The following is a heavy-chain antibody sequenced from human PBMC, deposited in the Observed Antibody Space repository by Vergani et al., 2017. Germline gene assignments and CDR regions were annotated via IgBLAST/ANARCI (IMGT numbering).Heavy chain of an antibody. V-gene: IGHV4-34*01. D-gene: IGHD3-22*01. CDR2: INHSGST. Sequence: QVQLQQWGARLLKPSETLSLTCAVYGGSFSGYYWSWIRQPPGKGLEWIGEINHSGSTNYNPSLKSRVTISVDTSKNQFSLKLSSVTAADTAVYYCARSYYDSSGYYFHYWGQGTLVTVSS. J-gene: IGHJ4*02. CDR3: ARSYYDSSGYYFHY. CDR1: GGSFSGYY.